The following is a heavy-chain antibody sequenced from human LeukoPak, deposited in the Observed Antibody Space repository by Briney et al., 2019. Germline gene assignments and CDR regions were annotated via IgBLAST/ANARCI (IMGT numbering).Heavy chain of an antibody. J-gene: IGHJ4*02. CDR3: AKYGPGGYYFFVDY. Sequence: GGSLRLSCAASGFTFSSYAMSWVRQAPGKGLEWVSAISGSGGGTYYADSVKGRFTISRDNSKNTLYLQMNSLRAEDTAVYYCAKYGPGGYYFFVDYWGQGTLVTVSS. D-gene: IGHD3-22*01. CDR1: GFTFSSYA. CDR2: ISGSGGGT. V-gene: IGHV3-23*01.